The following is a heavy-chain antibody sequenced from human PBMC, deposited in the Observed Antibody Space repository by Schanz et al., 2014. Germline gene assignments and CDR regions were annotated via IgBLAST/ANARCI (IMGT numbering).Heavy chain of an antibody. D-gene: IGHD7-27*01. CDR2: INTNTGNP. J-gene: IGHJ4*02. CDR1: GYTFTSNG. CDR3: ARGEANWGQY. V-gene: IGHV7-4-1*02. Sequence: QVQLVQSGGEVKTPGASVKVSCKASGYTFTSNGITWVRQAPGQGLEWMGWINTNTGNPTYAQGFTGRFVFSLDTSVSTAYLQISFLKADDTAVFFCARGEANWGQYWGQGTLVTVSS.